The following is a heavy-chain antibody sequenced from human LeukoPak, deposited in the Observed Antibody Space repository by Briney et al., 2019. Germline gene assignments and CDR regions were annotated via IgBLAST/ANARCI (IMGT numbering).Heavy chain of an antibody. CDR3: ARDGGYCSSTSCYEARLEY. CDR1: GFTFSSYE. V-gene: IGHV3-48*03. D-gene: IGHD2-2*01. J-gene: IGHJ4*02. Sequence: QPGGSLRLSCAASGFTFSSYEMNWVRQAPGKGLVWISCISSRGSTKYYADSVKGRFTISRDNAKNSLYLQMNSLRAEDTAVYYCARDGGYCSSTSCYEARLEYWGQGTLVTVSS. CDR2: ISSRGSTK.